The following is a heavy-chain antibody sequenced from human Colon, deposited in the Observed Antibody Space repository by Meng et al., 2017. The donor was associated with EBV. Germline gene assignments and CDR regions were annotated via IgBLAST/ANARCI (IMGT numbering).Heavy chain of an antibody. CDR2: IYHSGST. D-gene: IGHD2-21*02. Sequence: QMQETGTGLVKRSGSLALTCAVSGGSLSSRDWWSWVRQPPGKGLEWIEEIYHSGSTNYNPSPKSRVTISVDESKNQFSLRLSSVTAADTAVYYCARVGAYCGGDCYHPRWGQGTLVTVSS. CDR1: GGSLSSRDW. J-gene: IGHJ4*02. CDR3: ARVGAYCGGDCYHPR. V-gene: IGHV4-4*02.